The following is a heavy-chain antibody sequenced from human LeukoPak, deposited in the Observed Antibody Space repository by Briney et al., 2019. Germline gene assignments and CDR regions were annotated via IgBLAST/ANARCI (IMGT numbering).Heavy chain of an antibody. CDR2: INPNSGNT. V-gene: IGHV1-8*01. Sequence: ASVKVSCKASGYTFTSYDINWVRQATGQGLEWMGWINPNSGNTGYAQKFQGRVTMTRNTSISTAYMELSSLRSEDTAVYYCTRGTREIVVIITKYYVDYWGQGTLVTVSS. CDR1: GYTFTSYD. D-gene: IGHD3-22*01. J-gene: IGHJ4*02. CDR3: TRGTREIVVIITKYYVDY.